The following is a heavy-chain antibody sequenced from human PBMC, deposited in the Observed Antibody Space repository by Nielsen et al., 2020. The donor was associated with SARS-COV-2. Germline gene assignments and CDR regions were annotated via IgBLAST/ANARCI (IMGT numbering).Heavy chain of an antibody. J-gene: IGHJ4*02. D-gene: IGHD3-10*01. Sequence: GESLKISCAASRFTFSSYGMHWVRQAPGKGLEWVALASFDGSNTYYADSVKGRFTISRDNSKNTLYLQMNSLITDDTAVYYCGSSLLWYSYWGQGTLVTVSS. V-gene: IGHV3-30*03. CDR3: GSSLLWYSY. CDR2: ASFDGSNT. CDR1: RFTFSSYG.